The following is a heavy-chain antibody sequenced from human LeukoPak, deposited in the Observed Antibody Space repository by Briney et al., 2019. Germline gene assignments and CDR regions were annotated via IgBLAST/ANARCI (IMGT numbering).Heavy chain of an antibody. CDR2: ISAYNGNT. J-gene: IGHJ6*03. D-gene: IGHD6-6*01. V-gene: IGHV1-18*01. CDR1: GGTFSSYG. Sequence: ASVKVSCKASGGTFSSYGISWVRRAPGQGLEWMGWISAYNGNTKYGQKFQGRVTMTTDTSTSTAYMELRSLRSDDTAVYYCARKDDIAARGYYYYYMDVWGKGTTVTVSS. CDR3: ARKDDIAARGYYYYYMDV.